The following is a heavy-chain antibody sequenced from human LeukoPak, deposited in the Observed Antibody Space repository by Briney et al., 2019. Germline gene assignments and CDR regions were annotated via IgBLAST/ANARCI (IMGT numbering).Heavy chain of an antibody. V-gene: IGHV3-7*01. Sequence: PGGSLRLSCAASGFTFSSYWMSWVRQAPGKGLEWVANIKQDGSEKYYVDSVKGRFTISRDNAKNSLYLQMNSLRAEDTAVYYCARVFLYYDSSESWFDPWAREPWSPSPQ. CDR3: ARVFLYYDSSESWFDP. J-gene: IGHJ5*02. D-gene: IGHD3-22*01. CDR2: IKQDGSEK. CDR1: GFTFSSYW.